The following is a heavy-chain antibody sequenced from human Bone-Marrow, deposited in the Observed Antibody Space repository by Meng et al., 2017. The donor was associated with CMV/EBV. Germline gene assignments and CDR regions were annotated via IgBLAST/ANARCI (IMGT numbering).Heavy chain of an antibody. Sequence: KVSCKGSGYSFTSYWIGWVRQMPGKGLEWMGIIYPGDSDTRYSPSFQGQVTISADKSISTAYLQWSSLKASDTAMYYCARHGSYYYYGMDVWGQGTTVTVSS. CDR1: GYSFTSYW. J-gene: IGHJ6*02. D-gene: IGHD5-12*01. V-gene: IGHV5-51*01. CDR3: ARHGSYYYYGMDV. CDR2: IYPGDSDT.